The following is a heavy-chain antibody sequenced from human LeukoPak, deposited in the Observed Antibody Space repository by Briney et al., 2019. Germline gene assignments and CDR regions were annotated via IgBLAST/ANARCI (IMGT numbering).Heavy chain of an antibody. CDR1: GFXFSSYS. D-gene: IGHD3-22*01. J-gene: IGHJ3*02. CDR3: VADYYDSSGTSGGAFDI. CDR2: ISSSSYI. V-gene: IGHV3-21*01. Sequence: GGSLRLSCAASGFXFSSYSINWVRHAPGKGLEWVSSISSSSYIYYADSVKGRFTISRDNAKNSLYLQMNSLRAEDTAVYYCVADYYDSSGTSGGAFDIWGQGTMVTVSS.